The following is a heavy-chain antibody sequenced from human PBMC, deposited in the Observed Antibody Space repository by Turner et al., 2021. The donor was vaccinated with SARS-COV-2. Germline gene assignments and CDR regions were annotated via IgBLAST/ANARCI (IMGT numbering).Heavy chain of an antibody. Sequence: QVQLVKSGAEVKKPGSSVKVSCKASGGTFSSYAISWVRQAPGQGLEWMGGIFPISGTANYAQKFQGRVTITADESTCTAYMELISLRSEDTAVYYCAIGKNYYVSWSYYPTHYYYVMDVWGQGTTVTFSS. CDR1: GGTFSSYA. CDR2: IFPISGTA. D-gene: IGHD3-10*01. J-gene: IGHJ6*02. V-gene: IGHV1-69*01. CDR3: AIGKNYYVSWSYYPTHYYYVMDV.